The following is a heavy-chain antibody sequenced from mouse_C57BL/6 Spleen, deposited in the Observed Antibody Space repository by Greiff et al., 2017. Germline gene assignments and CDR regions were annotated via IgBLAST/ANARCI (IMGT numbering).Heavy chain of an antibody. CDR2: IYPGNGDT. D-gene: IGHD1-1*01. V-gene: IGHV1-12*01. Sequence: LQQSGAELVRPGASVKMSCKASGYTFTSYNMHWVKQTPRQGLEWIGAIYPGNGDTSYNQKFKGKATLTVDKSSSTAYMQLSSLTSEDSAVYFCARDDYYGSTPFTGYWGQGTTLTVSS. CDR1: GYTFTSYN. CDR3: ARDDYYGSTPFTGY. J-gene: IGHJ2*01.